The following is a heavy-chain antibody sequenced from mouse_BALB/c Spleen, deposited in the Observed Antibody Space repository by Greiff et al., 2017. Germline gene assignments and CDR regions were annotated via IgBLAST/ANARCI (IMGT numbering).Heavy chain of an antibody. CDR2: ISSGGST. CDR1: GFTFSSYA. J-gene: IGHJ2*01. Sequence: EVMLVESGGGLVKPGGSLKLSCAASGFTFSSYAMSWVRQTPEKRLEWVASISSGGSTYYPDSVKGRFTISRDNARNILYLQMSSLRSEDTAMYYCAIGRAATYYFDYWGQGTTLTVSS. CDR3: AIGRAATYYFDY. D-gene: IGHD1-2*01. V-gene: IGHV5-6-5*01.